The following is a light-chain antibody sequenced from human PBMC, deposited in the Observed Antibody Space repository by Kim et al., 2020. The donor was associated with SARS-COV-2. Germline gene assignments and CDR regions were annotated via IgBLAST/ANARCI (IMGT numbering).Light chain of an antibody. CDR2: DVS. V-gene: IGKV2-30*01. CDR3: LQGTHWPKT. CDR1: LSLVNRDGNTY. J-gene: IGKJ2*01. Sequence: DVVMTQSPLSLAVTLGQPASISCRSSLSLVNRDGNTYLNWIYQRPGQSPRRLIHDVSKRDSGVPGRFIGSGSGTDFTLKISGVEAEDVGVYYCLQGTHWPKTFGQGTKLEI.